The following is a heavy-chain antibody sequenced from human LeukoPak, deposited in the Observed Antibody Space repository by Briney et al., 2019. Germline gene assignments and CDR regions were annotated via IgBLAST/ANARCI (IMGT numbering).Heavy chain of an antibody. CDR1: GFTFRSYG. Sequence: GGAVRLSCATSGFTFRSYGMHWVRQAPGKGLEWVSAINGSGNSIYYADSVKGRYTVSRDNSENTLYLQMNSLRAEDTAVYYCAKDDREGYSYGHNFEDWGQGTLVTVSS. V-gene: IGHV3-23*01. CDR2: INGSGNSI. J-gene: IGHJ4*02. CDR3: AKDDREGYSYGHNFED. D-gene: IGHD5-18*01.